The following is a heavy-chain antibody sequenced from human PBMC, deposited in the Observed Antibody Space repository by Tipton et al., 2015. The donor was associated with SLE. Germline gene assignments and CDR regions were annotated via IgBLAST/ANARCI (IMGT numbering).Heavy chain of an antibody. CDR1: GGSISNTNW. CDR3: ARARDGYSPGLLSRCWYCDL. V-gene: IGHV4-4*02. Sequence: TLSLTCAVSGGSISNTNWWSWVRQPPGKGLEWIGEIYHTGSTNYNPSLKSRVTISGAKSKNQFSLRLNSLTAADTAVYYCARARDGYSPGLLSRCWYCDLWGRGTVVTVSS. CDR2: IYHTGST. D-gene: IGHD5-24*01. J-gene: IGHJ2*01.